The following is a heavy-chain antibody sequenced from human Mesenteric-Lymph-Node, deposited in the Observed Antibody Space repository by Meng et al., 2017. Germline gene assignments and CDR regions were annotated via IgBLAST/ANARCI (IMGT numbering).Heavy chain of an antibody. J-gene: IGHJ4*02. CDR3: ARGSYYDSSGYFVY. V-gene: IGHV3-48*03. D-gene: IGHD3-22*01. Sequence: GESLKISCAASGFPFSDFDMNWVRQAPGKGLEWVSYISNSGGTIYYADSVKGRFTISRDNAKNSLYLQMNSLRAEDTAVYYCARGSYYDSSGYFVYWGQGTLVTVSS. CDR2: ISNSGGTI. CDR1: GFPFSDFD.